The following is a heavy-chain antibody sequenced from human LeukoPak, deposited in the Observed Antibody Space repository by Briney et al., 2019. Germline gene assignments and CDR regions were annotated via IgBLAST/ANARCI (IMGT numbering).Heavy chain of an antibody. Sequence: PGRSLRLSCAASGFTFADYAMHSARQPPGKGLEWVSGISWNSCSIGYADSVKGRFTISRDNAKNSLYLQMNSLRAEDTALYYCAKAGSGWYTDYWGQGTLVTVSS. CDR2: ISWNSCSI. D-gene: IGHD6-19*01. J-gene: IGHJ4*02. CDR1: GFTFADYA. CDR3: AKAGSGWYTDY. V-gene: IGHV3-9*01.